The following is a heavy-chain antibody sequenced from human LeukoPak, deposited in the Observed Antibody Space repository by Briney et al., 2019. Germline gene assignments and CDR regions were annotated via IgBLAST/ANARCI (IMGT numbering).Heavy chain of an antibody. Sequence: PGGSLRLSCAASGFTPSGSWMHWVRQAPGKGLLWVSRISSDGSGSSTMYADSVKGRFTISRDDAKNTLYLQMNSLRGEDTAVYYCVKSSGWPDYWGQGTLVTVSS. J-gene: IGHJ4*02. CDR1: GFTPSGSW. CDR2: ISSDGSGSST. CDR3: VKSSGWPDY. D-gene: IGHD6-19*01. V-gene: IGHV3-74*03.